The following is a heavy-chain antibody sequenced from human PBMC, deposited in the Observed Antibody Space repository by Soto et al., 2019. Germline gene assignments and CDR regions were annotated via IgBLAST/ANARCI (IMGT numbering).Heavy chain of an antibody. Sequence: SVKVACKASGGSFSIYAISWVRQDPGQGLEWMGGIIPIFGTANYAQKFQGRVTITADESTSTAYMELSSLRSEDTAVYYCARVSGSRDGYNYFDYWGQGTLVTVSS. CDR1: GGSFSIYA. CDR3: ARVSGSRDGYNYFDY. V-gene: IGHV1-69*13. CDR2: IIPIFGTA. D-gene: IGHD5-12*01. J-gene: IGHJ4*02.